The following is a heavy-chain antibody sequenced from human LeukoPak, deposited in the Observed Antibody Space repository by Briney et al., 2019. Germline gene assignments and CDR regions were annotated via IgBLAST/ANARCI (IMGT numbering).Heavy chain of an antibody. CDR3: ARVVY. V-gene: IGHV3-7*01. Sequence: PGGSLRLSCAASGFTFSNYWMSWVRQAPGKGLEWVAHIKPDGSEKYYVDSVKGRFTISRDNAKNSLYLQMNSLRAEDTAVYYCARVVYWGQGTLVTVSS. CDR1: GFTFSNYW. CDR2: IKPDGSEK. J-gene: IGHJ4*02.